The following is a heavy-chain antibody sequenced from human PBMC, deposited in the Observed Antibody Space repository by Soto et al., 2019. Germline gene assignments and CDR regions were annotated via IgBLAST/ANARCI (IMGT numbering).Heavy chain of an antibody. Sequence: VQLVESGGGLVKPGGSLRLSCAASGFTFSDYYMSWIRQAPGKGLEWVSYISSSSSYTNYADSVKGRFTISRDNAKNSLYLQMNSLRAEDTAVYYCARVGSSSWTNWFDPWGQGTLVTVSS. V-gene: IGHV3-11*06. CDR2: ISSSSSYT. D-gene: IGHD6-13*01. CDR3: ARVGSSSWTNWFDP. J-gene: IGHJ5*02. CDR1: GFTFSDYY.